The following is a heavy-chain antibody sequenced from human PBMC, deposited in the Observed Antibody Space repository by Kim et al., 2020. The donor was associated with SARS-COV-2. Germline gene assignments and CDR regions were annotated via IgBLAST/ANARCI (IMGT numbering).Heavy chain of an antibody. D-gene: IGHD5-18*01. CDR1: GYTFTSYY. CDR2: INPSGGST. Sequence: ASVKVSCKASGYTFTSYYMHWVRQAPGQGLEWMGIINPSGGSTSYAQKFQGRVTMTRDTSTSTVYMELSSLRSEDTAVYYCARENGVDTAMVTPDYWGQGTLVTVSS. J-gene: IGHJ4*02. CDR3: ARENGVDTAMVTPDY. V-gene: IGHV1-46*01.